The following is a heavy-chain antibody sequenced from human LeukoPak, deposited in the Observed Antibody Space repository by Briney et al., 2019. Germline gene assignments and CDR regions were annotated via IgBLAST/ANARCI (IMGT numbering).Heavy chain of an antibody. V-gene: IGHV3-33*08. CDR3: AGGSGGYYFDY. J-gene: IGHJ4*02. CDR1: GFSFSSYG. CDR2: IWYGGSNK. Sequence: GGSLRLSCAASGFSFSSYGMHWVRQAPGKGLEWVAVIWYGGSNKYYADSVKGRFTISRDNSKNTLYLQMNSLRAEDTAVYYCAGGSGGYYFDYWGQGTLVTVSS. D-gene: IGHD3-10*01.